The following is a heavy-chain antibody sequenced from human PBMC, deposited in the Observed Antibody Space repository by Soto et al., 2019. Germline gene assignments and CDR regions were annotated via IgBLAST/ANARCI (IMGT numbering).Heavy chain of an antibody. CDR2: IYPGDSDS. V-gene: IGHV5-51*01. CDR1: GYSFTSYW. Sequence: GESLKISCKGSGYSFTSYWIGWVRQMAGKGLGWVGLIYPGDSDSRCSPSFQGQVTISADKSISTTYLQWSSLKASDTAMYYCARRRDRMDVWGQGTTVTVSS. J-gene: IGHJ6*02. CDR3: ARRRDRMDV.